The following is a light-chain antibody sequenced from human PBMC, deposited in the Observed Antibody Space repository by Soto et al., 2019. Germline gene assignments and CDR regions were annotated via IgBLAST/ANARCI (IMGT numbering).Light chain of an antibody. CDR1: TGAVTSGHY. Sequence: QAVVTQEPSLTVSPGGTVTLTRGSSTGAVTSGHYPYWFQQKPGQAPRTLIYDTSNKHSWTPARFSGSLLGGKAALTLSGAQPEDEAEYYCLLSYSGARQVFGGGTKLTVL. CDR3: LLSYSGARQV. V-gene: IGLV7-46*01. CDR2: DTS. J-gene: IGLJ2*01.